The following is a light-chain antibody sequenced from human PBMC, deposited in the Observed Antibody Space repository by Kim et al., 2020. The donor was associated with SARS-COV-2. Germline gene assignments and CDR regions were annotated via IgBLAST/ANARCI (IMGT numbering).Light chain of an antibody. CDR3: QVWDSSSDHWV. Sequence: SYELTQPPSVSVAPRRTASIACGGNNIGSKSVNWYQQKPGQAPVLVIDHDTDRPSGIPERFSGSKSSNTATLTISRVEAGDEADYYCQVWDSSSDHWVFGGGTKLTVL. CDR1: NIGSKS. V-gene: IGLV3-21*04. J-gene: IGLJ3*02. CDR2: HDT.